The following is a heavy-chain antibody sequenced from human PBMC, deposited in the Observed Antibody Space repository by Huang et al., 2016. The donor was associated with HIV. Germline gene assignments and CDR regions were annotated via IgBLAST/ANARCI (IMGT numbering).Heavy chain of an antibody. Sequence: QVQLVESGGGVVQPGRSLRLSCAASGFTFSSYAMNWGRQSPGKGLEWVAVISDDGRNKNYADSVKGRFTISRDNSKNTLYLQMNSLGAEDTAVYYCARRLAAAARGFDYWGQGTLVTVSS. CDR1: GFTFSSYA. D-gene: IGHD6-13*01. CDR2: ISDDGRNK. CDR3: ARRLAAAARGFDY. J-gene: IGHJ4*02. V-gene: IGHV3-30*04.